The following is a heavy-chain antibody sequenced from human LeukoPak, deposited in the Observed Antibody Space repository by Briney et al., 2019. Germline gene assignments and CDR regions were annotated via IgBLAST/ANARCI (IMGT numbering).Heavy chain of an antibody. J-gene: IGHJ3*02. D-gene: IGHD3-22*01. CDR1: GFTVNNKY. CDR3: ARGLFLSGYLDAFDI. V-gene: IGHV3-53*01. CDR2: IYNDGRT. Sequence: GGSLRLSCATSGFTVNNKYMTWVRQAPGKGLEWVSLIYNDGRTYYADSVKGRCTISRDNLKNVLYLQMNSLKVEDTALYYCARGLFLSGYLDAFDIWGQGTVVTVSS.